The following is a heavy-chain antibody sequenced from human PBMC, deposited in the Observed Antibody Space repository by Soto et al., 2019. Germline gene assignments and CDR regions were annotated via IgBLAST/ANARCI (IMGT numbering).Heavy chain of an antibody. D-gene: IGHD3-22*01. J-gene: IGHJ4*02. V-gene: IGHV3-33*08. CDR1: GFTFSSYG. Sequence: GGSLRLSCAASGFTFSSYGMHWVRQAPGKGLEWVAVIWYDGSKKYYADSVKGRFTISRDNSKNTLYLQMNSLRAEDTAVYYCARDYDSSGYPRYYFDYWGQGTLVTVS. CDR2: IWYDGSKK. CDR3: ARDYDSSGYPRYYFDY.